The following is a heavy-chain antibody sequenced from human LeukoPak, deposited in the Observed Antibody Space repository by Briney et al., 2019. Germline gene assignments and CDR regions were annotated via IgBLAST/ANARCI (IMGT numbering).Heavy chain of an antibody. CDR3: ARDRADYYDSSGYYYAYYFDY. D-gene: IGHD3-22*01. J-gene: IGHJ4*02. V-gene: IGHV4-59*12. CDR1: GGSISSYY. CDR2: IYYSGST. Sequence: SETLSLTCTVSGGSISSYYWSWIRQPPGKGPEWIGYIYYSGSTNYNPSLKSRVTISVDTSKNQFSLKLSSVTAADTAVYYCARDRADYYDSSGYYYAYYFDYWGQGTLVTVSS.